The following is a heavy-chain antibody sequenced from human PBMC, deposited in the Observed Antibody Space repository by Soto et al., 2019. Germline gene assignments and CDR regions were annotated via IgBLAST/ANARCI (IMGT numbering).Heavy chain of an antibody. CDR3: ARDPVVVVVAAGYFDL. J-gene: IGHJ2*01. CDR2: ISSSSSTI. D-gene: IGHD2-15*01. V-gene: IGHV3-48*02. CDR1: GFTFSSYS. Sequence: EVQLVESGGGLVQPGGSLRLSCAASGFTFSSYSMNWVRQAPGKGLEWVSYISSSSSTIYYADSVKGRLTISRDNAKNSLYLQMNSLRDEDTAVYYCARDPVVVVVAAGYFDLWGRGTLVTVSS.